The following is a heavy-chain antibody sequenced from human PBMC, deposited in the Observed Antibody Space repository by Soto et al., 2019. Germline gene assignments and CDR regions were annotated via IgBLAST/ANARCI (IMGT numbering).Heavy chain of an antibody. D-gene: IGHD4-17*01. CDR1: GGSVSSGSYY. CDR3: ARELRMRYYYGMDV. Sequence: QVQLQESGPGLVKPSETLSLTCTVSGGSVSSGSYYWSWIRQPPGKGLEWIGYIYYSGSTNYNPSLKSRVTISVDKAKNQFSLKLSSVTAADTAVYYCARELRMRYYYGMDVWGQGTTVTVSS. V-gene: IGHV4-61*01. CDR2: IYYSGST. J-gene: IGHJ6*02.